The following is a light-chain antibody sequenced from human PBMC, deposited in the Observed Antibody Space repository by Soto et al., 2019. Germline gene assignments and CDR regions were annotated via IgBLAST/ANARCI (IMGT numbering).Light chain of an antibody. CDR2: AAS. CDR3: QQSYSTPRT. J-gene: IGKJ1*01. CDR1: QSISSY. V-gene: IGKV1-39*01. Sequence: DIQMTQSPSSLSASVGDRVTITCRASQSISSYLNWYQPKPGKAPKLLIYAASSLQSGVPSRFSGSGSGPDFTLTISSLQPEEFATDYCQQSYSTPRTFGQGTKVDIK.